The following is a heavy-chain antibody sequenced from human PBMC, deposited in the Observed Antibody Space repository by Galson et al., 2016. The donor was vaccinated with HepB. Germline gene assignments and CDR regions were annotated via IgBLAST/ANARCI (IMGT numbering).Heavy chain of an antibody. CDR1: PINLNTYA. J-gene: IGHJ4*02. D-gene: IGHD2/OR15-2a*01. CDR3: AKDRSGRFYFPSGDFDH. CDR2: ISGSGGST. V-gene: IGHV3-23*01. Sequence: SLRLSCAASPINLNTYAMSWVRQAPGKGLEWVSGISGSGGSTFYADSVKGRFTISRDNSKNTVFLQMNSLRAEDTAVYYCAKDRSGRFYFPSGDFDHWGQGALVTVSS.